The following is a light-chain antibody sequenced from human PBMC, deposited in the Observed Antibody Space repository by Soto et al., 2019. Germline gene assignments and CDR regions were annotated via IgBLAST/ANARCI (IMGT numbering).Light chain of an antibody. CDR3: QQYNDWPPEDT. V-gene: IGKV3-15*01. J-gene: IGKJ2*01. CDR1: QGIGNR. CDR2: GDS. Sequence: EIVMTQSPATLSVSPGGRATLSCRASQGIGNRLAWYQQKPGQAPRLLIYGDSTRATGVPARFTGRGSGTEFTLTISSQQYADFAVYYCQQYNDWPPEDTFGQGTQLEIK.